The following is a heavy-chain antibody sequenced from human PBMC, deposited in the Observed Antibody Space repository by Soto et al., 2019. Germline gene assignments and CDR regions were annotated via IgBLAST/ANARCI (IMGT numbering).Heavy chain of an antibody. D-gene: IGHD3-16*02. V-gene: IGHV3-30*18. Sequence: PGGSLRLSCAASGFTFSSYGMHWVRQAPGKGLEWVAVISYDGSNKYYADSVKGRFTISRDNSKNTLYLQMNILRAEDTAVYYCAKDEAYDYVWGSYRLPQYYYYYGMDVWGQGTTVTVSS. CDR3: AKDEAYDYVWGSYRLPQYYYYYGMDV. CDR2: ISYDGSNK. CDR1: GFTFSSYG. J-gene: IGHJ6*02.